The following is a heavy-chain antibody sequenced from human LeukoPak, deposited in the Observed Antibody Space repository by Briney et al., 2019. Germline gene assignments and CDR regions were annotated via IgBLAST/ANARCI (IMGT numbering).Heavy chain of an antibody. V-gene: IGHV4-39*01. Sequence: PSETLSLTCTVSVRSISSSSYYWGWIRQPPGKGLEWLGSIYYSGSTYYNPSLKSRVTISVDTSKNQFSLKLSSVSAADTAVYYCARLPWGSLYYFDYWGQGTLVTVSS. J-gene: IGHJ4*02. D-gene: IGHD7-27*01. CDR3: ARLPWGSLYYFDY. CDR2: IYYSGST. CDR1: VRSISSSSYY.